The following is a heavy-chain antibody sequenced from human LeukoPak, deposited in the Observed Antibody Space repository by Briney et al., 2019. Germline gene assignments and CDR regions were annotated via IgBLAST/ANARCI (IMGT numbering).Heavy chain of an antibody. V-gene: IGHV3-23*01. CDR3: AINVRYFGWLSHPFDS. CDR2: ISGSGGST. J-gene: IGHJ4*02. CDR1: GFTFSSYA. D-gene: IGHD3-9*01. Sequence: GGSLRLSCAASGFTFSSYAMSWVRQAPGKGLEWVSAISGSGGSTYYADSVKGRFTISRDNSKNTLYLQMNSLRAEDTAVYYCAINVRYFGWLSHPFDSWGQGTLVTVSS.